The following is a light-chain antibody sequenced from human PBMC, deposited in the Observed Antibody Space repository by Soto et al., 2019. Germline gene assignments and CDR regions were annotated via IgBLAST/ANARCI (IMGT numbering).Light chain of an antibody. CDR1: QDISNY. CDR2: DGS. V-gene: IGKV1-33*01. Sequence: DLQMTQSPSSLSASVGDRVTITCQASQDISNYLNWYQQKPGEAPKLLISDGSNLETGVPSRFSGSGSGTHFTFTISSLQPVDFATYHCQQYEKVGLTFGGGTKVEIK. CDR3: QQYEKVGLT. J-gene: IGKJ4*01.